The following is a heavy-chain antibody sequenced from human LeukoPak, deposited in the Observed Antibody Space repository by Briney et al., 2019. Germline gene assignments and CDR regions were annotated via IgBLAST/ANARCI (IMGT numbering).Heavy chain of an antibody. CDR2: VKQDGSAK. D-gene: IGHD3-22*01. CDR3: ATDKGDYYDSSGDSPFDY. CDR1: GFTFSRYW. J-gene: IGHJ4*02. V-gene: IGHV3-7*01. Sequence: PGGSLRLSCAVSGFTFSRYWMSWVRQAPGKGPEWVATVKQDGSAKYYVDSVKGRFTISRENAKNSLYLQMNSLRAEDTALYYCATDKGDYYDSSGDSPFDYWGQGTLVTVSS.